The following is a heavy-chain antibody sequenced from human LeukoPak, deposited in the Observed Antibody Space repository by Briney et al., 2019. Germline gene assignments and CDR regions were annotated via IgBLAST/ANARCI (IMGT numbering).Heavy chain of an antibody. CDR3: ARTGGSSWYDK. Sequence: GGSLRLSCASSGFTFSIYDMNWVRQAPGKGLEWVSYISGSGTYIYYADSVKGRFTISRENAKNSISLQMNSLGAEDTAVYYCARTGGSSWYDKWGQGTLVTVSS. CDR1: GFTFSIYD. V-gene: IGHV3-48*03. CDR2: ISGSGTYI. J-gene: IGHJ4*02. D-gene: IGHD6-13*01.